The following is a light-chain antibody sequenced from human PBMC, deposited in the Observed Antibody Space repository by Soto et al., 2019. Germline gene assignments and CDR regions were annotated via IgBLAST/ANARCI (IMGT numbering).Light chain of an antibody. CDR3: QQYYNWPLT. CDR1: QSIDNK. Sequence: EIVMTQSPATLSVSPGERATLSCRASQSIDNKLAWYQQEPGQAPRLLISGSSTRATGIPARFSGSGYGTEFTLTISSLQSKDFAVYFCQQYYNWPLTFGGGTKVEIK. CDR2: GSS. V-gene: IGKV3-15*01. J-gene: IGKJ4*01.